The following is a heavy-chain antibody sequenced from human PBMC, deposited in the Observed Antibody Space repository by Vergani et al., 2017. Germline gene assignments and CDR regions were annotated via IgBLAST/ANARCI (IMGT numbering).Heavy chain of an antibody. D-gene: IGHD5-18*01. V-gene: IGHV3-23*01. J-gene: IGHJ4*02. CDR1: GFTFSSCA. Sequence: EVQLLESGGGLVQPGGSLRLSCAASGFTFSSCAMSWVRQAPGKGLEWVSAISGSGGSTYYADSVKGRFTISRDNSKNTLYLQMNSLRAEDTAVYYCANTIRSWIRFDYWGQGTLVTVSS. CDR2: ISGSGGST. CDR3: ANTIRSWIRFDY.